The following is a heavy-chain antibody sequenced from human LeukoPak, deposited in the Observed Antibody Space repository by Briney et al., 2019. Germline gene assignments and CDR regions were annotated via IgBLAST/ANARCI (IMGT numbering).Heavy chain of an antibody. D-gene: IGHD3-10*01. CDR2: INEDGSTT. CDR1: GFSFSRDW. Sequence: GRSLRLSCAPSGFSFSRDWMHWVRHSPGKGLVWVSRINEDGSTTTYADSVKGRFTISRDNAKTTLHLQMNSLRAEDTAVYCCARGVPPCFDPWGQGTLVTVSS. J-gene: IGHJ5*02. CDR3: ARGVPPCFDP. V-gene: IGHV3-74*03.